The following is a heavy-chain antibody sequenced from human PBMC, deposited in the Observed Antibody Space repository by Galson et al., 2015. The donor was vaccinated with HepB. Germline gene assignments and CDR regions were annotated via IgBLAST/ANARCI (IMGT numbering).Heavy chain of an antibody. CDR3: AREWGVVGASFGY. CDR2: IYSGGST. V-gene: IGHV3-66*01. CDR1: GFTVSSNY. J-gene: IGHJ4*02. Sequence: SLRLSCAASGFTVSSNYMSWVRQAPGKGLEWVSVIYSGGSTYYADSVKGRFTISRDNSKNTLYLQMNSLRAEDTAVYYCAREWGVVGASFGYWGQGTLVTVSS. D-gene: IGHD1-26*01.